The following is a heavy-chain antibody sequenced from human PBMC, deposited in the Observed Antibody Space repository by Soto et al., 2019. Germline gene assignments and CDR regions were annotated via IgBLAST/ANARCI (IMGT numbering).Heavy chain of an antibody. V-gene: IGHV4-30-4*01. CDR3: ARGLGDARYDF. D-gene: IGHD4-17*01. CDR2: TYYNGGT. Sequence: PSETLSLTCTVSGGSVSSGEYYWTWIRQAPGKGLEWIGFTYYNGGTSYNPSLMNRLSISVDEFKNQFSLRLSSVSAADTAVYYCARGLGDARYDFWGQGTLVTVSS. J-gene: IGHJ4*02. CDR1: GGSVSSGEYY.